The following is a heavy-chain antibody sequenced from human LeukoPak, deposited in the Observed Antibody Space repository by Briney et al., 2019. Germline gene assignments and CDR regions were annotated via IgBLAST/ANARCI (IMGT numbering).Heavy chain of an antibody. CDR2: FDPEDGET. J-gene: IGHJ5*02. CDR3: ATVFNWQQLGANWFDP. Sequence: ASVKVSCKVSGYTLTELSRHWVRQAPGKGLEWMGGFDPEDGETIYAQKFQGRVTMTEDTSTDTAYMELSSLRSEDTAVYYCATVFNWQQLGANWFDPWGQGTLVTVSS. D-gene: IGHD6-13*01. CDR1: GYTLTELS. V-gene: IGHV1-24*01.